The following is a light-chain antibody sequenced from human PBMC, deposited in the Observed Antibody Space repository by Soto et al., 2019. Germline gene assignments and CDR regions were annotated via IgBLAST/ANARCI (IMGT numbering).Light chain of an antibody. Sequence: GTLSLSPGESATHYXRASETGIINYLAWSQQKPGXAPRLXXYDXSSMATGIPDRLSGGGSGTDFTLTISRLEPEDFAVYYCQQFSSYPLTFGRGTKVDIK. CDR2: DXS. J-gene: IGKJ4*01. CDR1: ETGIINY. V-gene: IGKV3-20*01. CDR3: QQFSSYPLT.